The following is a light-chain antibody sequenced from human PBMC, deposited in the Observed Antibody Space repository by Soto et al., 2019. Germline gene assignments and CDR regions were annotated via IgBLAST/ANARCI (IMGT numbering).Light chain of an antibody. CDR1: SSDIGDYDY. CDR2: EVT. V-gene: IGLV2-8*01. J-gene: IGLJ3*02. CDR3: SSYTTTSTGV. Sequence: QSVLTQPPSASGSPGQSVTISCTGTSSDIGDYDYVSWYQQHPGKAPKLIIYEVTKRPSGVPDRFSGSKSGNSASLTVSGLQAEDEGDYFCSSYTTTSTGVFGGGTKVTVL.